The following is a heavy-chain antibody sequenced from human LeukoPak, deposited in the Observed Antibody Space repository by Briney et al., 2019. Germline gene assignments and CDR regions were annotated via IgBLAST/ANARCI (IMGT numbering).Heavy chain of an antibody. D-gene: IGHD3-16*01. Sequence: GASVKVSCKASGGTFSSYAISWVRQAPGQGLEWMGGIIPIFGTANYAQKFQGRVTITADESTSTAYMELSSLGSEDTAVYYCARGSLMITQANYFDYWGQGTLVTVSS. CDR2: IIPIFGTA. J-gene: IGHJ4*02. V-gene: IGHV1-69*13. CDR3: ARGSLMITQANYFDY. CDR1: GGTFSSYA.